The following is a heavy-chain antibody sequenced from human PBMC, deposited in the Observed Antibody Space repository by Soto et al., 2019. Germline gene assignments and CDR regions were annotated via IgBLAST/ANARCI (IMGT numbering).Heavy chain of an antibody. Sequence: QVQLQESGPGLVKPSQTLALTCTVSGDSISGGGDYWSWIRQHPGKGLEGIGYMYYSGSTYDNPSLERRVTISVDTSKKQFSLKLSSVTAADTAVYYCARAQGSDQPQNWLDPWGQGILVTVSS. CDR2: MYYSGST. D-gene: IGHD3-16*02. CDR1: GDSISGGGDY. CDR3: ARAQGSDQPQNWLDP. V-gene: IGHV4-31*03. J-gene: IGHJ5*02.